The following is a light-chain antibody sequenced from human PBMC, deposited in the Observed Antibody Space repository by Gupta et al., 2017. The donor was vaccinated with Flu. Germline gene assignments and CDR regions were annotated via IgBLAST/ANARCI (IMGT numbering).Light chain of an antibody. J-gene: IGKJ1*01. CDR2: GAS. V-gene: IGKV1-9*01. CDR3: QQLNSYPRT. CDR1: QGISND. Sequence: PSFLSASVGNRVTTTCRTSQGISNDLAWYQHKPGKAPKLLIFGASTVKSGVPSRFSGSGSGPEFTLTISSLQPEDLATYYCQQLNSYPRTFGQGTKVEI.